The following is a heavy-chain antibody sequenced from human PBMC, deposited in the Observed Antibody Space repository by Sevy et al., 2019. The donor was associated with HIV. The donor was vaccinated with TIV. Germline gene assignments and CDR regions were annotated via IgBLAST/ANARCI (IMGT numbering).Heavy chain of an antibody. V-gene: IGHV1-18*01. D-gene: IGHD3-16*01. Sequence: ASVKVSCKASGYTFTSYGISWVRQAPGQGLEWMGWISAYNGNTNYGQKLQGRVTMTTDTSTSTAYMELRSLRSDDTAVYYCARRRKGHGGPYGAAFDIRGQGTMVTVSS. CDR1: GYTFTSYG. J-gene: IGHJ3*02. CDR2: ISAYNGNT. CDR3: ARRRKGHGGPYGAAFDI.